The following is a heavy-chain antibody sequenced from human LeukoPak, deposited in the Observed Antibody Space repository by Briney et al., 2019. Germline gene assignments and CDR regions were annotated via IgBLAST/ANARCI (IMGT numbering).Heavy chain of an antibody. CDR1: GGSISSYY. D-gene: IGHD2-2*01. CDR2: IYNSGST. Sequence: SETLSLTCTVSGGSISSYYWSWIRQPPGKGLEGIGYIYNSGSTNYNPSLKSRVTISVDTSKNQVSLKLSSVTAADTAVYYCARFQSSSSWDHYYGLDVWGQGTTVTVSS. CDR3: ARFQSSSSWDHYYGLDV. V-gene: IGHV4-59*01. J-gene: IGHJ6*02.